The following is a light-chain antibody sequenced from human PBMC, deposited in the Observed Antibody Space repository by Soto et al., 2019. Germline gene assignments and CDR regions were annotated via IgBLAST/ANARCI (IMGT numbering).Light chain of an antibody. CDR3: QQYNNWPPDRT. Sequence: EIVMTQSPATLSVSPWERATLSCRASQSVSSNLAWYQQKPGQAPRLLIYGASTRATGIPARFSGSGSGTEFTLTISHLQSEDFAIYFSQQYNNWPPDRTFGQGTKVEIK. CDR2: GAS. V-gene: IGKV3-15*01. J-gene: IGKJ1*01. CDR1: QSVSSN.